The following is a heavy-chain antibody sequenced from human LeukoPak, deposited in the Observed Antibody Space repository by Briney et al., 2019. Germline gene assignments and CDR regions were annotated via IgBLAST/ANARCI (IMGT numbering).Heavy chain of an antibody. D-gene: IGHD5-18*01. J-gene: IGHJ4*02. CDR2: IYSGGST. V-gene: IGHV3-53*01. Sequence: PGGSLRLSCAASGFTVSSSYMSWVRQAPGKGLEWVSLIYSGGSTYYADSVKGRFTISRDNSKNTLYLQMNSLRPEDTAVYYCAEGYNYAYEYWGQGTLVTVSS. CDR1: GFTVSSSY. CDR3: AEGYNYAYEY.